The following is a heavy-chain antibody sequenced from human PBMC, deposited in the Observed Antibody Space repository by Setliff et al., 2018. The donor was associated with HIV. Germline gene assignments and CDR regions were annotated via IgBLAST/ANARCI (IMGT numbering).Heavy chain of an antibody. CDR2: ISPDGSVI. CDR1: GFTFGSQW. J-gene: IGHJ4*02. D-gene: IGHD1-26*01. CDR3: VRGIVGASVFNY. V-gene: IGHV3-74*01. Sequence: GGSLRLSCAASGFTFGSQWMHWVRQAPGKGQVWVSRISPDGSVINYAGSVKGRFTISRDNAKNTLYLQMNGLRAEDTAVYYCVRGIVGASVFNYWGQGTQVTVSS.